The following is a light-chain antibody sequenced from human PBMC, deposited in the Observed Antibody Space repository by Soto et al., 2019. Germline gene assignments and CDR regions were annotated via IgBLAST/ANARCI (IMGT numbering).Light chain of an antibody. CDR3: QQYYSGPRT. V-gene: IGKV4-1*01. CDR1: QNILYRSNNKNS. J-gene: IGKJ1*01. Sequence: DIVMTQSPDSLAVSLGERATINCKSSQNILYRSNNKNSLAWYQQTPGQPPKLLIYWASTRASGVPDRFSASGSGKDFTLTISSLQAEDVAVYYCQQYYSGPRTFGQGTKVESK. CDR2: WAS.